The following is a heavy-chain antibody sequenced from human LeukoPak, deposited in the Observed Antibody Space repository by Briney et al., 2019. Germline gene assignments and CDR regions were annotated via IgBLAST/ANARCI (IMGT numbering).Heavy chain of an antibody. Sequence: GGSLRLSCRASGFTFSTYSMDWVRQAPGGGLEWVSVIRAGSEYTYYADSVKGRFTISRDNSKNMLYLQMNSLRAEDTAIYYCAKYGHSVDVVCTTKIVVAGYVDYWGQGTLVTVSS. CDR3: AKYGHSVDVVCTTKIVVAGYVDY. D-gene: IGHD6-19*01. V-gene: IGHV3-23*01. CDR1: GFTFSTYS. J-gene: IGHJ4*02. CDR2: IRAGSEYT.